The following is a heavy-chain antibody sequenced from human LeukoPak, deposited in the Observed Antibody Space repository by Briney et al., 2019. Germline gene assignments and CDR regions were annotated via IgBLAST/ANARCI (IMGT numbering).Heavy chain of an antibody. CDR2: ISYDGSNK. J-gene: IGHJ6*02. Sequence: GGSLRLSCAASGFTFSSYAMHWVRQAPGKGLEWVAVISYDGSNKYYADSVKGRFPISRDNSKNTLYLQMNSLRAEDTAVYYCARELSVFGVTTTYYYYGMDVWGQGTTVTVSS. CDR1: GFTFSSYA. CDR3: ARELSVFGVTTTYYYYGMDV. V-gene: IGHV3-30-3*01. D-gene: IGHD3-3*01.